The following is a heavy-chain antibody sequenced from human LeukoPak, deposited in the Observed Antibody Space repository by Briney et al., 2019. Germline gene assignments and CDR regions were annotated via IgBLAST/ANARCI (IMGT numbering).Heavy chain of an antibody. V-gene: IGHV3-53*01. CDR1: GFTATTNY. CDR3: AKDLGMVGDQLLWLDRFDY. CDR2: IYSSGST. D-gene: IGHD2-2*01. J-gene: IGHJ4*02. Sequence: GGSLRLSCAGSGFTATTNYMSWVRQAPGKGLEWVSVIYSSGSTSYADSVKGRFTISRDSSKNTVYLQMNSLRAEDTAVYYCAKDLGMVGDQLLWLDRFDYWGQGTLVTVSS.